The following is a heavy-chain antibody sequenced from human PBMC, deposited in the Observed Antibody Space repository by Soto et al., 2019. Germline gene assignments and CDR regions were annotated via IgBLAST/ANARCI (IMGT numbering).Heavy chain of an antibody. CDR3: ARVYSIYALHYFDY. V-gene: IGHV3-48*03. Sequence: EVQLVESGGGLVQPGGSLRLSCAASGFTFSSYEMNWVRQAPGKGLEWVSYISSSGSTIYYADSVKGRFTISRDNAKNSLYLQMNSLRAEDTAVYYCARVYSIYALHYFDYWGQGTLVTVSS. CDR2: ISSSGSTI. CDR1: GFTFSSYE. D-gene: IGHD4-4*01. J-gene: IGHJ4*02.